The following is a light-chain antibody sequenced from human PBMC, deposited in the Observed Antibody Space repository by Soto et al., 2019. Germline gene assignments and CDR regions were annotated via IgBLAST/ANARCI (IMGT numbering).Light chain of an antibody. CDR3: MQGTQSTWT. CDR1: QSLLHSDGNTY. V-gene: IGKV2-24*01. J-gene: IGKJ1*01. Sequence: DIVRTQTPLSSPVTLGQAASISCRSSQSLLHSDGNTYLSWFQQKPGQPPRLLIYKVSDRFSGVPDRFSGSGAGTDFTLTISRVEAEDAGVYYCMQGTQSTWTFGQGTKVDIK. CDR2: KVS.